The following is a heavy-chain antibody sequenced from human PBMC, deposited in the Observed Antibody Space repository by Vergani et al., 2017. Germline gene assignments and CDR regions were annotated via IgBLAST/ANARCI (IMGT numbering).Heavy chain of an antibody. CDR1: GYPFTSYY. CDR2: INPSGGST. D-gene: IGHD2-2*01. V-gene: IGHV1-46*03. J-gene: IGHJ6*03. Sequence: QVQLVQSGAEVKKPGASVKVSCKASGYPFTSYYMHWVRQAPGQGLEWMGIINPSGGSTSYAQKFQGRVTMTRDTSTSTVYMELSSLRSEDTAVYYCARGPDIVVVPATLPTAHIGIDYYMDVWGKGTTVTVSS. CDR3: ARGPDIVVVPATLPTAHIGIDYYMDV.